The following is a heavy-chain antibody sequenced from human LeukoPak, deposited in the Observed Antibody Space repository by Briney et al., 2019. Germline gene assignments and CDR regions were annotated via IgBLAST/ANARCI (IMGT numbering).Heavy chain of an antibody. CDR1: GGSISSYY. J-gene: IGHJ4*02. V-gene: IGHV4-59*08. CDR2: IYYSGST. CDR3: TRHSVDYYGSGSYYKGGGAFDY. Sequence: PSETLSLTCTVSGGSISSYYWSWIRQPPGKGLEWIGYIYYSGSTNYNPSLKSRVTISVDTSKNQFSLKLSSVTAADTAVYYCTRHSVDYYGSGSYYKGGGAFDYWGQGTLVTVSS. D-gene: IGHD3-10*01.